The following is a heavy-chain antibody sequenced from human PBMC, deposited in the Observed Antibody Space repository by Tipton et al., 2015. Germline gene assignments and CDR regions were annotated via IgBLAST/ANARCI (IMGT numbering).Heavy chain of an antibody. CDR2: SYYSGST. CDR1: GGSFSGYY. CDR3: ARVPFDYFDY. J-gene: IGHJ4*02. V-gene: IGHV4-31*11. Sequence: TLSLTCGVYGGSFSGYYWSWIRQHPGKGLEWLGYSYYSGSTYYNPSLKSRITISVDMSKNQFSLKLSSVTAADTAVYYCARVPFDYFDYWGQGILVTVSS.